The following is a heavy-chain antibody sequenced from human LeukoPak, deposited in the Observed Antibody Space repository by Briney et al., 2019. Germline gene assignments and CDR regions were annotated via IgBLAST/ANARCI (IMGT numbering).Heavy chain of an antibody. CDR2: IYYNGNT. V-gene: IGHV4-59*01. J-gene: IGHJ3*02. D-gene: IGHD3-22*01. CDR1: GVSISSSY. Sequence: PSGTLSLTCTVSGVSISSSYWSWIRQPPGKRLEWIGYIYYNGNTNSNPSLKSRVTISADTSKNQFSLKLSSVTAADTAVYYCVRGNYDNRGYSNAFDIWSQGAMVTVSS. CDR3: VRGNYDNRGYSNAFDI.